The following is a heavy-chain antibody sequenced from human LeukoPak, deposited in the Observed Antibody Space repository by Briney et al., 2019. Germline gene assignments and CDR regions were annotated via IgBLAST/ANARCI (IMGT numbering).Heavy chain of an antibody. V-gene: IGHV4-59*01. Sequence: SETLSLTCTVSGGSTSSYYWSWVRQPPGKGLEWIGYIYYSGSTNYNPSLKSRVTISVDTSKNQFSLKLSSVTAADTAVYYCARGYSYGTPFDYWGQGTLVTVSS. J-gene: IGHJ4*02. CDR2: IYYSGST. CDR3: ARGYSYGTPFDY. CDR1: GGSTSSYY. D-gene: IGHD5-18*01.